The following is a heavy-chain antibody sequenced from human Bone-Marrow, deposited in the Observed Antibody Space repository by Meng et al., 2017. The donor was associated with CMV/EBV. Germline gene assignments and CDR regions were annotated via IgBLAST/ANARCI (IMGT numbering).Heavy chain of an antibody. Sequence: ASVKVSCKASGYTFTGYYMHWVRQAPGQGLEWMGWINPNSGGTNYAQKFQGRVTMTWNTSISTAFMELSSLRSEDTAVYYCARGTVGLQQWLLTYYYAMDVWGQGTTVTV. J-gene: IGHJ6*02. CDR1: GYTFTGYY. V-gene: IGHV1-2*02. D-gene: IGHD6-19*01. CDR2: INPNSGGT. CDR3: ARGTVGLQQWLLTYYYAMDV.